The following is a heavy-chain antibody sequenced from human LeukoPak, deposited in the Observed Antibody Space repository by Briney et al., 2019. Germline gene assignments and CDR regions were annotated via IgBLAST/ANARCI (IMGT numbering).Heavy chain of an antibody. CDR1: GGSISSYY. D-gene: IGHD2-2*02. CDR2: IYTSGST. J-gene: IGHJ5*02. Sequence: SETLSLTCTVSGGSISSYYWSWIRQPAGKGLEWIGRIYTSGSTNYNPSLKSRVTMSVDTSKNQFSLKLSSVTAADTAVYYCARRYNCSSTSCYTGTESNWFDPWGQGTLVTVSS. V-gene: IGHV4-4*07. CDR3: ARRYNCSSTSCYTGTESNWFDP.